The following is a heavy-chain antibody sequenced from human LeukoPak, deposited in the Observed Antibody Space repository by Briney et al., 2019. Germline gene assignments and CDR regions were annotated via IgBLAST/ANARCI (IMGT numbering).Heavy chain of an antibody. Sequence: SETLSLTCAVYGGSFSGYYWSWIRQPPGKGLEWIGEINHSGSTNYNPSLKSRVTISVDTSKNQFSLKLSSVTAADTAVYYCARGRSGFWSGYDYYMDVWGKGTTVTVCS. CDR1: GGSFSGYY. CDR3: ARGRSGFWSGYDYYMDV. D-gene: IGHD3-3*01. CDR2: INHSGST. V-gene: IGHV4-34*01. J-gene: IGHJ6*03.